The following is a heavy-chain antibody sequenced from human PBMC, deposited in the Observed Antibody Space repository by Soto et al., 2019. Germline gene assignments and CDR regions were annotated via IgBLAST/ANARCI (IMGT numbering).Heavy chain of an antibody. D-gene: IGHD3-3*01. CDR2: ISGSGSST. CDR1: GFTFSNYA. V-gene: IGHV3-23*01. Sequence: GGSLRLSCAASGFTFSNYAMNWVRQAPGKGLEWVSGISGSGSSTYYADSVKGRLTISRDNSKNRMYLQVHSLRAEDTAAYYCAKAVTISGSFYYGMDVWGQGTTVTVSS. J-gene: IGHJ6*02. CDR3: AKAVTISGSFYYGMDV.